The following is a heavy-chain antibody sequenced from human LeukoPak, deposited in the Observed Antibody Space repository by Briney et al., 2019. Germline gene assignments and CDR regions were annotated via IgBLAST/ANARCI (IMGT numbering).Heavy chain of an antibody. CDR3: ARGYDSSGYYPMDV. V-gene: IGHV3-23*01. J-gene: IGHJ6*02. CDR2: ISGSGGST. D-gene: IGHD3-22*01. CDR1: GFTFSSYA. Sequence: GGSLRLSCAASGFTFSSYAMSWVRQAPGKGLEWVSAISGSGGSTYYADSVKGRFTISRDNSKNTLYLQMNSLRAEDTAVYYCARGYDSSGYYPMDVWDQGTTVTVSS.